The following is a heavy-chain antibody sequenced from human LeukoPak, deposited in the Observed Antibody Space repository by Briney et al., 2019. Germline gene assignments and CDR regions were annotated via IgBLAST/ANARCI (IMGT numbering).Heavy chain of an antibody. CDR2: IKQDGIEK. CDR3: ARPGSGWGDHGSGRKQEYNWFDP. CDR1: GFTFSSYW. D-gene: IGHD3-10*01. Sequence: GGSLRLSCAASGFTFSSYWMSWVRQAPGKGLEWVANIKQDGIEKYYVDSVKGRFTISRDNAKNSLYLQMNSLRAEDTAVYYCARPGSGWGDHGSGRKQEYNWFDPWGQGTLVTVSS. J-gene: IGHJ5*02. V-gene: IGHV3-7*01.